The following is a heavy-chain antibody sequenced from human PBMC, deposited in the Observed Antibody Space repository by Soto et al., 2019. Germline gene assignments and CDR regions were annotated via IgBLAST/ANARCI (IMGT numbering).Heavy chain of an antibody. V-gene: IGHV4-31*03. J-gene: IGHJ4*02. Sequence: QVQLQESGPGLVKPSQTLSLTCTVSGGSISSGGYYWSWIRQHPGKGLEWIGDIYYSGSTYYNPSLKSRVTISVDTSKNQFSLKLSSVTAAETAVYYCARAYDFWSGYYTAYFDYWGQGTLVTVSS. CDR1: GGSISSGGYY. CDR3: ARAYDFWSGYYTAYFDY. D-gene: IGHD3-3*01. CDR2: IYYSGST.